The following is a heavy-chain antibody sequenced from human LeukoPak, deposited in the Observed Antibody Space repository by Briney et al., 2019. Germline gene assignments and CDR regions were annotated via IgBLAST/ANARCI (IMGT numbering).Heavy chain of an antibody. V-gene: IGHV4-39*01. CDR1: GGSISISSYY. CDR2: IYYSGST. Sequence: PSETLSLTCTVSGGSISISSYYWGWIRQPPGKGLEWIGSIYYSGSTYYNPSLKSRVTISVDTSKKQFSLKLSSVTAADTAVYYCARRGVGSSCYDYWGQGTLVTVSS. CDR3: ARRGVGSSCYDY. D-gene: IGHD2-15*01. J-gene: IGHJ4*02.